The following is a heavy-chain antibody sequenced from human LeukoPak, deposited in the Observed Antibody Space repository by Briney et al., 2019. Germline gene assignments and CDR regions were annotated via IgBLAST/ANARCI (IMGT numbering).Heavy chain of an antibody. CDR3: ARVPGTTAKEYYFDY. Sequence: GGSLGLSCAASGFTFSSYGMHWVRQAPGRGLEWVAYVRYDGTKKYYADFVKGRFTISRDNSKNTVFLQMNSLRAEDTAVYYCARVPGTTAKEYYFDYWGQGTLVTVSS. CDR1: GFTFSSYG. J-gene: IGHJ4*02. V-gene: IGHV3-30*02. D-gene: IGHD1-7*01. CDR2: VRYDGTKK.